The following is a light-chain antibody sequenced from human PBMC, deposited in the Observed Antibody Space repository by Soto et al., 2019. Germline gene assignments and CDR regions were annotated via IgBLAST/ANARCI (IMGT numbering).Light chain of an antibody. Sequence: SYELSQPPSVSVAPGQTARVVCGGDNIGSKNVHWYQQKAGLAPVLVVYDDNDRPSGIPERFSGSSSGSTATLTINSVEAGDEADYYCQVWDSSTDHYVFGTGTKATVL. V-gene: IGLV3-21*02. CDR2: DDN. J-gene: IGLJ1*01. CDR1: NIGSKN. CDR3: QVWDSSTDHYV.